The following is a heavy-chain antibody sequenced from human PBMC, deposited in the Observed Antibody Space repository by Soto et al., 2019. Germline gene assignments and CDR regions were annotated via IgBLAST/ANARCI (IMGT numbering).Heavy chain of an antibody. J-gene: IGHJ6*02. Sequence: ASVKVSCKASGYTFTSYAMHWVRQAPGQRLEWMGWSNAGNGNTKYSQEFQGRVTITRDTSASTAYMELSSLRSEDMAVYYCAGEKSDIVVVVAANLLFYYYGMDVWGQGTTVTVSS. V-gene: IGHV1-3*02. CDR2: SNAGNGNT. CDR1: GYTFTSYA. CDR3: AGEKSDIVVVVAANLLFYYYGMDV. D-gene: IGHD2-15*01.